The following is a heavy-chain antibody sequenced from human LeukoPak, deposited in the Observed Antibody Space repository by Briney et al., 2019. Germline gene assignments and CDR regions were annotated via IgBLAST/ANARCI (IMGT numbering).Heavy chain of an antibody. J-gene: IGHJ6*03. CDR1: GVTFSSYANYG. V-gene: IGHV3-30*02. Sequence: GGSLRLSRAAPGVTFSSYANYGMPWVRQAPGKGLARVAFVRYDGDNKYYRDTVQCRFTISRDNYKNTLYLQMNSLTLEDTAVYYCAKDPRSQLWYRRDFNHFYMAVWGKGTTVIVSS. CDR2: VRYDGDNK. D-gene: IGHD5-24*01. CDR3: AKDPRSQLWYRRDFNHFYMAV.